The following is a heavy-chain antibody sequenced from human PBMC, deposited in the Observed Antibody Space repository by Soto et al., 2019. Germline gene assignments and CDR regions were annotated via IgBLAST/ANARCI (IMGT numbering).Heavy chain of an antibody. CDR2: ISGSGGST. CDR3: AKPNSGYDYYYYYGMDV. V-gene: IGHV3-23*01. D-gene: IGHD5-12*01. CDR1: GFTFSSYA. Sequence: QPGGSLRLSCAASGFTFSSYAMSWVRQAPGKGLEWVSAISGSGGSTYYADSVKGRFTISRDNSKNTLYLQMNSLRAEDTAVYYCAKPNSGYDYYYYYGMDVWGQGTTVTVSS. J-gene: IGHJ6*02.